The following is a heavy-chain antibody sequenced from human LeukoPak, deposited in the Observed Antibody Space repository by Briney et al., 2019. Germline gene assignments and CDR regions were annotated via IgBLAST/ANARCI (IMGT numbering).Heavy chain of an antibody. CDR3: AREYYYDSSGYYFFDY. Sequence: SETLSLTCTVSGGSISSYYWSWIRQPPGKGLEWIGYIYYSGSTNYNPSLKSRVTISVDTSKSQFSLKLSSVTAADTAVYYCAREYYYDSSGYYFFDYWGQGTLVTVSS. CDR1: GGSISSYY. CDR2: IYYSGST. D-gene: IGHD3-22*01. V-gene: IGHV4-59*01. J-gene: IGHJ4*02.